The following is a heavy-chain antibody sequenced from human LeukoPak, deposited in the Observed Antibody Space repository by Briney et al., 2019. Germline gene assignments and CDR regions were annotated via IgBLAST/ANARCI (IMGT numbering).Heavy chain of an antibody. J-gene: IGHJ4*02. CDR3: ASPSHCTSDSCQKYFDY. D-gene: IGHD2-2*01. Sequence: PSETLSLTCTVSGDSISSISHYWGWIRQPPGKGLEWIGSIFYGGNIYYNPSLKSRVTISIDTSRNQFSLKLSSVTAADMAVYYCASPSHCTSDSCQKYFDYWGQGTLVTVSS. V-gene: IGHV4-39*01. CDR1: GDSISSISHY. CDR2: IFYGGNI.